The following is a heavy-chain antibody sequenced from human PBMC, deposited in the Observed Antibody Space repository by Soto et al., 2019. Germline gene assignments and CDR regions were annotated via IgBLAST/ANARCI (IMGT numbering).Heavy chain of an antibody. Sequence: PGESLKISCQGSGYSFTSYWIRWVRQMPGKGREWMGRIDPSDSYTNYSPSFQGHVTISADKSISTAYLQWRSLKASDTAMYYCAINRGGCYHTPDYGMDVWGQGTTVTVSS. CDR2: IDPSDSYT. CDR1: GYSFTSYW. D-gene: IGHD1-26*01. J-gene: IGHJ6*02. CDR3: AINRGGCYHTPDYGMDV. V-gene: IGHV5-10-1*01.